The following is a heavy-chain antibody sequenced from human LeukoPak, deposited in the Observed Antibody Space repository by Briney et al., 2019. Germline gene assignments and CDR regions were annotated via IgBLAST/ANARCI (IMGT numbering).Heavy chain of an antibody. CDR1: GVSVSSGSYY. Sequence: SETLSLTCTVSGVSVSSGSYYWSWIRQPPGKGLEWIGYIYYSGGTNYNPSLKSRVTISVDTSKNQFSLKLSSVTAADTAVYYCAREGSPYGYFDYWGQGTLVTVSS. J-gene: IGHJ4*02. CDR3: AREGSPYGYFDY. CDR2: IYYSGGT. V-gene: IGHV4-61*01. D-gene: IGHD3-10*01.